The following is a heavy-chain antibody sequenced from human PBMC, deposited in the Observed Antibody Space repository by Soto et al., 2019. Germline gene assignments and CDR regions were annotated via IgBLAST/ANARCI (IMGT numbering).Heavy chain of an antibody. CDR2: ISGSGGST. V-gene: IGHV3-23*01. J-gene: IGHJ4*02. CDR1: GFTFSSYA. Sequence: GLSLRLSYPASGFTFSSYAISWVRQAPGKVLEWVSAISGSGGSTYYADSVKGRFTISRDNSKNTLYLQMNSLRAEDTAVYYCAKVYGSGSYYIHFDYWGQGTLVTVSS. D-gene: IGHD3-10*01. CDR3: AKVYGSGSYYIHFDY.